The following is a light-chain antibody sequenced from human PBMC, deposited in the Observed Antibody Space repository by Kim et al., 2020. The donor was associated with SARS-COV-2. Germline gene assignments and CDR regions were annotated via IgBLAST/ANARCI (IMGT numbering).Light chain of an antibody. CDR3: QQYNNWPPYT. CDR1: QSVSSN. J-gene: IGKJ2*01. V-gene: IGKV3-15*01. CDR2: GAS. Sequence: EIVMTQSPATQSVSPGERATLSCRASQSVSSNLAWYQQKPGQAPRLLIYGASTRATGIPARFSGSGSGTEFTLTISSLQSEDFAVYYCQQYNNWPPYTFGQGTKLEI.